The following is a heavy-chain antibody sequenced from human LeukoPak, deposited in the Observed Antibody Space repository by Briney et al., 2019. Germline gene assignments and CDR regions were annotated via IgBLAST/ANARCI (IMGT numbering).Heavy chain of an antibody. V-gene: IGHV3-30*02. Sequence: GGSLRLSCAASGFTFSSYGMHWVRQAPGKGLEWVAFIRYDGSNKYYADSVKGRFTISRDNSKNTLYLQMNSLRAEDTAVYYCAPRDWNDGPAPHWGQGTLVTVSS. D-gene: IGHD1-1*01. J-gene: IGHJ4*02. CDR2: IRYDGSNK. CDR1: GFTFSSYG. CDR3: APRDWNDGPAPH.